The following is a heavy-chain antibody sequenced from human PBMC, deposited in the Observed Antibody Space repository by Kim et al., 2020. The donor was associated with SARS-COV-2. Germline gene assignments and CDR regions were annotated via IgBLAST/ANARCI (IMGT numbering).Heavy chain of an antibody. CDR2: ISYDGSNK. J-gene: IGHJ6*01. Sequence: GGSLRLSCAASGFTLSSYGMHRVRQAPGKGLEWVAVISYDGSNKYYTDSVKGRFTISRDNSKNTLYLQMNSLRAEDTAVYYCARDHRLVRGESGGMDVWG. CDR3: ARDHRLVRGESGGMDV. CDR1: GFTLSSYG. V-gene: IGHV3-33*05. D-gene: IGHD3-10*01.